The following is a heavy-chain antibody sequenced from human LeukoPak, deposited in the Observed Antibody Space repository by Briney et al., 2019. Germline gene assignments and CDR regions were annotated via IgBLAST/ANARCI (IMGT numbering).Heavy chain of an antibody. CDR1: GFTFSSYA. CDR2: ISGSGGST. Sequence: GGSLRLSCAASGFTFSSYAMSWVRQAPGKGLEWVSAISGSGGSTYYADSVKGQFTISRDNSKNTLYLQMNSLRAEDTAVYYCAKSIVVVPAAIFDYWGQGTLVTVSS. V-gene: IGHV3-23*01. J-gene: IGHJ4*02. D-gene: IGHD2-2*01. CDR3: AKSIVVVPAAIFDY.